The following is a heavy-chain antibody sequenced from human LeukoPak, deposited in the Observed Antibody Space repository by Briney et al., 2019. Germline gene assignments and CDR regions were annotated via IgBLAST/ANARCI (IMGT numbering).Heavy chain of an antibody. J-gene: IGHJ4*02. CDR1: GYTFTSYG. CDR2: ISAYSGDT. D-gene: IGHD4-23*01. V-gene: IGHV1-18*01. CDR3: ARDRYGGYGVDY. Sequence: ASVKVSCKASGYTFTSYGISWVRQAPGQGLEWMGCISAYSGDTNYAQSLQGRVTMTTDTSTTTAYLELRSLTSDDTAVYYCARDRYGGYGVDYWGQGTLVTVSA.